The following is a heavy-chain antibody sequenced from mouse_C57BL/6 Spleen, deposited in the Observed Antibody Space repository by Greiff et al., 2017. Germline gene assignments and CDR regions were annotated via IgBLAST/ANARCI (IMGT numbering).Heavy chain of an antibody. J-gene: IGHJ4*01. D-gene: IGHD1-1*01. CDR3: AYGSSLYYAMDY. CDR2: IYPGDGDT. Sequence: VKVVESGAELVKPGASVKISCKASGYAFSSYWMNWVKQRPGKGLERIGQIYPGDGDTNYNGKFKGKATLTADKSSSTAYMQLSSLTSEDSAVYFCAYGSSLYYAMDYWGQGTSVTVSS. V-gene: IGHV1-80*01. CDR1: GYAFSSYW.